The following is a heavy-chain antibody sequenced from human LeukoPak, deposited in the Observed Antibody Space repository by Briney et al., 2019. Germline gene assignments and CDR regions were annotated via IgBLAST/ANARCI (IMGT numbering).Heavy chain of an antibody. V-gene: IGHV1-8*02. J-gene: IGHJ4*02. CDR1: GGTFSSYA. Sequence: ASVKVSCKASGGTFSSYAINWVRQATGQGLEWMGWMNPNSGNTGYAQKFQGRVTMTRNTSISTAYMELSSLRSEDTAVYYCARACIVVVTASCYWGQGTLVTVSS. CDR2: MNPNSGNT. CDR3: ARACIVVVTASCY. D-gene: IGHD2-21*02.